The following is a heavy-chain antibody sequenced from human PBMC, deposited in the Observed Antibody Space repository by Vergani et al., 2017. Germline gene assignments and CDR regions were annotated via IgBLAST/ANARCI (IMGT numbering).Heavy chain of an antibody. CDR2: IYTSGST. Sequence: QVQLQESGPGLVKPSETLSLTCTVSGGSISSYYWSWIRQPAGKGLEWIGRIYTSGSTNYNPSLKSRVTMSVDTSKNQFSLKLSSVTAADTAVYYCARGGQHCNSTSCYFHYCDDWGQGTLVTVSS. V-gene: IGHV4-4*07. CDR3: ARGGQHCNSTSCYFHYCDD. D-gene: IGHD2-2*01. CDR1: GGSISSYY. J-gene: IGHJ4*02.